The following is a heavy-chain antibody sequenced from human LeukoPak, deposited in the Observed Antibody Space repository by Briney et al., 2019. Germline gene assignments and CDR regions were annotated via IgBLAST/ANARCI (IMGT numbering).Heavy chain of an antibody. CDR1: GFTFSIYG. CDR3: ARDPTEQQLVLHYFDY. CDR2: IWYDGSNK. D-gene: IGHD6-13*01. J-gene: IGHJ4*02. Sequence: GGSLRLSCAASGFTFSIYGMHWARQVQGKGLGWVAVIWYDGSNKYYADSGKGRFTISRANSKNTLYLQMNSLRAEDTAVYYCARDPTEQQLVLHYFDYWGQGTLVTVSS. V-gene: IGHV3-33*01.